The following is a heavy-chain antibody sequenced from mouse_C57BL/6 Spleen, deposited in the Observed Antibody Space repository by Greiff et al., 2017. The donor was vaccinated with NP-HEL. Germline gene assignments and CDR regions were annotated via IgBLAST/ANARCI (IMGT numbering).Heavy chain of an antibody. Sequence: VQLQQSGAELVKPGASVKISCKASGYAFSSYWMNWVKQRPGKGLEWIGQIYPGDGDTNYNGKFKGKATLTADKSSSTAYMQLSSLTSEDSAVYFCARSLYSNLYYFDYWGQGTTLTVSS. J-gene: IGHJ2*01. CDR3: ARSLYSNLYYFDY. CDR1: GYAFSSYW. V-gene: IGHV1-80*01. CDR2: IYPGDGDT. D-gene: IGHD2-5*01.